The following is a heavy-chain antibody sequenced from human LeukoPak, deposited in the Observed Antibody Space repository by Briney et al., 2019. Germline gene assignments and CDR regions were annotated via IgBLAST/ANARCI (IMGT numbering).Heavy chain of an antibody. CDR1: GGSISSYY. CDR3: ARERSGSYPPYYFDY. V-gene: IGHV4-59*01. CDR2: IYYSGST. Sequence: KPSETLSLTCTASGGSISSYYWGWIRQPPGKGLEWIGYIYYSGSTNYNPSLKSRVTISVDTSKNQFSLKLSSVTAADTAVYYCARERSGSYPPYYFDYWGQGALVTVSS. D-gene: IGHD1-26*01. J-gene: IGHJ4*02.